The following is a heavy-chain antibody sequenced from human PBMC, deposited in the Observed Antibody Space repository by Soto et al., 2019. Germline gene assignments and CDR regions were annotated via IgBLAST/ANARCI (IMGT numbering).Heavy chain of an antibody. Sequence: SETLSLTFTVSGGSISSGGYYWSWIRQHPGKGLEWIGYIYYSGSTYYNPSLKSRVTISVDTSKNQFSLKLSSVTAADTAVYYCAAYGTNKKVYFQHWGQGTLVTVSS. V-gene: IGHV4-31*03. J-gene: IGHJ1*01. CDR1: GGSISSGGYY. D-gene: IGHD1-1*01. CDR2: IYYSGST. CDR3: AAYGTNKKVYFQH.